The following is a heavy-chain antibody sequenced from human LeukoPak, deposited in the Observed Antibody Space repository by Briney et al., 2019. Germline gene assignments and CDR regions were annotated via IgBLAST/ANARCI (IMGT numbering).Heavy chain of an antibody. D-gene: IGHD6-13*01. CDR1: RFSXXXXS. CDR2: ISSSSSYI. Sequence: GGXXRLSXXXXRFSXXXXSMNXXRXXPGKXLEXVSSISSSSSYIYYADSVKGRFTISRDNAKNSLYLQMNSLRAEDTAVYFCASDNSSSWYSSSLGYWGQGTLVTVSS. V-gene: IGHV3-21*01. CDR3: ASDNSSSWYSSSLGY. J-gene: IGHJ4*02.